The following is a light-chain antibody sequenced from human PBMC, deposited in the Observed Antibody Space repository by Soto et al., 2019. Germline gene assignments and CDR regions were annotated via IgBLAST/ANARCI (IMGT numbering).Light chain of an antibody. CDR3: CSYAGTSTYV. J-gene: IGLJ1*01. CDR2: ENN. Sequence: QSALTQPASVSGSPGQSITISCTGTSRDVGSYNLVSWYHQYPGKAPKVMIYENNKRPSGVSIRFSGFKSGNTASLTISGLQAEDEAEYYCCSYAGTSTYVFGTGTKVTVL. V-gene: IGLV2-23*01. CDR1: SRDVGSYNL.